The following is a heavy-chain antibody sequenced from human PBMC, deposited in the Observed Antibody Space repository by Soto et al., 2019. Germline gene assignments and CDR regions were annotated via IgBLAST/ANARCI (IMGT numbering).Heavy chain of an antibody. D-gene: IGHD1-1*01. CDR1: GFTFTNSW. V-gene: IGHV3-15*07. CDR3: YTTKAETNTFGM. J-gene: IGHJ3*02. CDR2: IRSNSDGGTT. Sequence: EVQLVESGGGLVTPGGSLRLSCEASGFTFTNSWMNWVRKAPGQGLEWVGRIRSNSDGGTTDYAAPVKGRFSISRDDSKNTLDLQMNSLKTEDTAVYYGYTTKAETNTFGMWGQVTMVTVSS.